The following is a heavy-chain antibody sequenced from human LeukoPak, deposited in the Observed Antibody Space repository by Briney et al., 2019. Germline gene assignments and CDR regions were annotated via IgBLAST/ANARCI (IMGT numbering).Heavy chain of an antibody. V-gene: IGHV4-38-2*02. D-gene: IGHD3-22*01. CDR3: ARVTMIVVVTATVRWFDP. Sequence: SETLSLTCTVSGYSISSGYYWGWIRQPPGKGLEWIGSIYHSGSTYYNPSLKSRVTISLDTSKNQFSLKLSSVTAADTAVYYCARVTMIVVVTATVRWFDPWGQGTLVTVSS. CDR1: GYSISSGYY. CDR2: IYHSGST. J-gene: IGHJ5*02.